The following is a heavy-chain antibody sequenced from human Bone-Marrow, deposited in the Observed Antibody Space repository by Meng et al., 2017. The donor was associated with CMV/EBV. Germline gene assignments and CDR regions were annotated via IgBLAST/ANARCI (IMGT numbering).Heavy chain of an antibody. CDR1: GFTFTSSA. CDR2: IVVGSGNT. Sequence: SVKVSCKASGFTFTSSAVQWVRQARGQRLEWIGWIVVGSGNTNYAQKFQERVTITRDMSTSTAYMELSSLRSEDTAVYYCAAHHVTGDSSGYQDYWGQGTLATVSS. CDR3: AAHHVTGDSSGYQDY. D-gene: IGHD3-22*01. J-gene: IGHJ4*02. V-gene: IGHV1-58*01.